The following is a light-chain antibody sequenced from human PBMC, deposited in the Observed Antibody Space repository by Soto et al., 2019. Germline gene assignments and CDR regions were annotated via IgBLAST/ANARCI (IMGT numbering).Light chain of an antibody. V-gene: IGLV2-14*01. Sequence: QSALTQPASVSGSPGQSITISCTGTSSDVGGYNYVSWYQQHPGKAPKLMIYEVSNRPSGVSNRFSGSKSGNTASLTISGLHAEDEAVYYCSSYTSSSTLVVFGGGTKVTVL. CDR1: SSDVGGYNY. CDR2: EVS. CDR3: SSYTSSSTLVV. J-gene: IGLJ2*01.